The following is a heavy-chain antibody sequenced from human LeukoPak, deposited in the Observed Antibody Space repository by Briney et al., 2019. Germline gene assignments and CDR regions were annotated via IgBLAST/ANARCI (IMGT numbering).Heavy chain of an antibody. V-gene: IGHV1-18*01. J-gene: IGHJ4*02. Sequence: GASVKVSCNASGHPFTSYGISWVRQAPGQRLKWMGWISAFKGNTNYAQKLPGRVTMTTDTSTSTAYMELRSLRSDDTGVYYCARDGTVGWLRTFLYFDYWGQGTLVTVSS. CDR3: ARDGTVGWLRTFLYFDY. CDR2: ISAFKGNT. D-gene: IGHD5-12*01. CDR1: GHPFTSYG.